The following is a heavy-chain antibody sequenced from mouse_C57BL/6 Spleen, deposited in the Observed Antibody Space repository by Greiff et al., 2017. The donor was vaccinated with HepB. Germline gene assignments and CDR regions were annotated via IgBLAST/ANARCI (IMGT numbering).Heavy chain of an antibody. D-gene: IGHD2-4*01. Sequence: EVQLQQSGPELVKPGASVKISCKASGYSFTGYYMNWVKQSPEKSLEWIGEINPSTGGTTYNPKFKAKATLTVDKSSSTAYMQLKSLTSEDSAVYYCANDYDGYWYFDVWGTGTTVTVSS. V-gene: IGHV1-42*01. CDR1: GYSFTGYY. CDR3: ANDYDGYWYFDV. J-gene: IGHJ1*03. CDR2: INPSTGGT.